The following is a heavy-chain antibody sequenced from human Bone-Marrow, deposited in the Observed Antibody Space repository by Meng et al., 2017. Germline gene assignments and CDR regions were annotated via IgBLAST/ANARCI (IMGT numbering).Heavy chain of an antibody. CDR1: GGSFSSHA. V-gene: IGHV1-69*05. CDR3: ARSDIQWEVAWFDP. Sequence: SVKVSCKASGGSFSSHAVSWVRQAPGQGLEWIGTFITLFGTSSYAQKLLGRIDITTDASADTSYMELFSLTSEDTAVYYCARSDIQWEVAWFDPWGQGTLVTAPQ. J-gene: IGHJ5*02. CDR2: FITLFGTS. D-gene: IGHD1-26*01.